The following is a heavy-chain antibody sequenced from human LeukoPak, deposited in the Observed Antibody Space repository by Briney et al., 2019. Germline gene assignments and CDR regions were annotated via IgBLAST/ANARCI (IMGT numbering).Heavy chain of an antibody. CDR3: ARGRRQWLVLGYYFDY. D-gene: IGHD6-19*01. Sequence: SETLSLTCTVSGASISSSIYYWGWIRQPPGKGLEWIGSIYYSGSTYYNPSLKSRATISLHTSKNQFSLKLSSVTAADTAVYYCARGRRQWLVLGYYFDYWGQGTLVTVSS. CDR1: GASISSSIYY. CDR2: IYYSGST. V-gene: IGHV4-39*01. J-gene: IGHJ4*02.